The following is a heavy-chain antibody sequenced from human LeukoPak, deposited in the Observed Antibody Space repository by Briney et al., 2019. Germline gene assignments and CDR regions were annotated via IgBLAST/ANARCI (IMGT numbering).Heavy chain of an antibody. J-gene: IGHJ4*02. D-gene: IGHD6-19*01. V-gene: IGHV3-7*01. Sequence: GGSLRLSCAGSGFAFSEYWMSWVGQPAAKGLEGVANIKQDGSEKYYVDSVQGRFTISRDNAKNSLYLQMNSMRAEDTAVYSCARDRGGSGWYEFECWGQGTLVTVSS. CDR3: ARDRGGSGWYEFEC. CDR1: GFAFSEYW. CDR2: IKQDGSEK.